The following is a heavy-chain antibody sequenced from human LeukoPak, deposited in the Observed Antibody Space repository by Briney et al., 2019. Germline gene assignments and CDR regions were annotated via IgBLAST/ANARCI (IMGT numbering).Heavy chain of an antibody. CDR3: ARDEVLRYFDWLSDYHLDY. CDR2: INPNSGGT. J-gene: IGHJ4*02. CDR1: GYTFTGYY. V-gene: IGHV1-2*02. D-gene: IGHD3-9*01. Sequence: ASVKVSCKASGYTFTGYYMHWVRQAPGQGLEWMGWINPNSGGTNYAQKFRGRVTMTRDTSISTAYMELSRLRSDDTAVYYCARDEVLRYFDWLSDYHLDYWGQGTLVTVSS.